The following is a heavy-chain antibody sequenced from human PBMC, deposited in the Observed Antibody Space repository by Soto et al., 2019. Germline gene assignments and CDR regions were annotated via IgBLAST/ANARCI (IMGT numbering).Heavy chain of an antibody. CDR3: ARSDWGLGEYFDY. CDR2: IYYSGST. CDR1: GGSISSGGYY. D-gene: IGHD7-27*01. V-gene: IGHV4-31*03. J-gene: IGHJ4*02. Sequence: PSETLSLTCTVSGGSISSGGYYWSWIRQHPGKGLEWIGYIYYSGSTYYNPSLKSRVTISVDTSKNQFSLKLSSVTAADTAVYYCARSDWGLGEYFDYWGQGTLVTVSS.